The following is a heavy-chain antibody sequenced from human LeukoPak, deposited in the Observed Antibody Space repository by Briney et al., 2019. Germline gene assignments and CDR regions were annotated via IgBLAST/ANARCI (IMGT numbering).Heavy chain of an antibody. D-gene: IGHD3-22*01. CDR1: GITLSNYG. V-gene: IGHV3-23*01. CDR3: TKRGVLFRVILVGFHKEAYYFDS. CDR2: ISGSGGST. J-gene: IGHJ4*02. Sequence: PGGSLRLSCAVSGITLSNYGMNWVRQAPGKGLEWVAGISGSGGSTNYADSVKGRFTISRDNPKNTLYLQMNSLTVEDTAVYFCTKRGVLFRVILVGFHKEAYYFDSWGQGALVTVSS.